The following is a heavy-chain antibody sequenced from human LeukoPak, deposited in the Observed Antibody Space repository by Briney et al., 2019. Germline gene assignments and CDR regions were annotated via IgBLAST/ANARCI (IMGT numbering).Heavy chain of an antibody. D-gene: IGHD4/OR15-4a*01. CDR1: GFTVSSNS. J-gene: IGHJ4*02. CDR3: ARRAGAYSHPYDY. CDR2: IYSDNT. V-gene: IGHV3-53*01. Sequence: GGSLRLSCTVSGFTVSSNSMGWVRQAPGKGLEWVSFIYSDNTHYSTSVKGQFTISRDNSKNTLYLHMNRLRAEDTAVYYCARRAGAYSHPYDYWGQGTLVTVSS.